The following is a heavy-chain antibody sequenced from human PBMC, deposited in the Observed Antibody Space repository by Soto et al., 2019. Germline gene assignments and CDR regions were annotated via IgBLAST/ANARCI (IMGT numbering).Heavy chain of an antibody. CDR3: AGNFDIAATGTAFDS. V-gene: IGHV4-4*07. J-gene: IGHJ4*02. CDR2: IYSSVTT. CDR1: GGSISGHY. Sequence: PXATLSLTCSVSGGSISGHYWSGIRLPAGRRLQWVGRIYSSVTTNYNPSLKSRVRMSVDTDRNSFSLRLDSVTAADTAVYYCAGNFDIAATGTAFDSWGRGVLVTVSS. D-gene: IGHD6-13*01.